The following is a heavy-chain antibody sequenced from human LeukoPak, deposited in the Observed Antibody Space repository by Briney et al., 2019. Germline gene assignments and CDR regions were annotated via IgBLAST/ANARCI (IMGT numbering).Heavy chain of an antibody. CDR1: GFTFSSYS. Sequence: GGSLRLSCAASGFTFSSYSMNWVRQAPGKGLEWVSSISSSSSYIYYADSVKGRFTISRDNAKNSLYLQMNSLRAEDTAVYYCAKDYGSSWYPYFDYWGQGTLVTVSS. CDR3: AKDYGSSWYPYFDY. V-gene: IGHV3-21*04. D-gene: IGHD6-13*01. J-gene: IGHJ4*02. CDR2: ISSSSSYI.